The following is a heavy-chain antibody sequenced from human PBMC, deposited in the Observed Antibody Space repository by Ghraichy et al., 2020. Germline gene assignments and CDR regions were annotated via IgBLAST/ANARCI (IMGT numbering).Heavy chain of an antibody. J-gene: IGHJ4*02. CDR1: GGSFSGYY. V-gene: IGHV4-34*01. D-gene: IGHD5-12*01. CDR2: INHSGST. Sequence: SETLSLTCAVYGGSFSGYYWSWIRQPPGKGLEWIGEINHSGSTNYNPSLKSRVTISVDTSKNQFSLKLSSVTAADTAVYYCAREEYSGYDWFPYYFDYWGQGTLVTGSS. CDR3: AREEYSGYDWFPYYFDY.